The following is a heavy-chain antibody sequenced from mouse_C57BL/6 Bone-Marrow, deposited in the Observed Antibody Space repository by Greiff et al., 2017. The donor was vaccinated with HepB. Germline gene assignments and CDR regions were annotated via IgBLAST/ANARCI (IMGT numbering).Heavy chain of an antibody. CDR3: ARGGLRHYAMDY. V-gene: IGHV5-17*01. CDR2: ISSGSSTI. D-gene: IGHD2-4*01. J-gene: IGHJ4*01. CDR1: GFTFSDYG. Sequence: EVQVVESGGGLVKPGGSLKLSCAASGFTFSDYGMHWVRQAPEKGLEWVAYISSGSSTIYYADTVKGRFTISRDNAKNTLFLQMTSLRSEDTAMYYCARGGLRHYAMDYWGQGTSVTVSS.